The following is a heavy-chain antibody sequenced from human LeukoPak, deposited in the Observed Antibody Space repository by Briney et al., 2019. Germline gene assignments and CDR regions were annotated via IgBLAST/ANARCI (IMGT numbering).Heavy chain of an antibody. J-gene: IGHJ6*02. D-gene: IGHD3-22*01. CDR1: GGSISGYF. CDR3: ARQQYYYDNSGSWFYYYGMDV. V-gene: IGHV4-59*08. Sequence: SETLSLTCTVSGGSISGYFWSWIRQPPGKGLEWIGYIYYSGSTNYNPSLKSRVTISVDTSKNQFSLKLSSVTAADTALYYCARQQYYYDNSGSWFYYYGMDVWGPGATVTVSS. CDR2: IYYSGST.